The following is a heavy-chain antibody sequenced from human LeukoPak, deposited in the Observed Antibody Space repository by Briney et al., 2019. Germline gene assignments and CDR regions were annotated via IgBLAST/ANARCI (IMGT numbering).Heavy chain of an antibody. CDR2: IKEDGSEK. J-gene: IGHJ4*02. Sequence: GGSLRLSCAASGFTFNRDWTAWVRQAPGKGLGWVANIKEDGSEKNYVDSVKGRFTISRDNAENSVYLQMNDLRAEDTGVYYCATKEPSTSGWSYWGQGTLVTVSS. D-gene: IGHD6-19*01. CDR3: ATKEPSTSGWSY. V-gene: IGHV3-7*01. CDR1: GFTFNRDW.